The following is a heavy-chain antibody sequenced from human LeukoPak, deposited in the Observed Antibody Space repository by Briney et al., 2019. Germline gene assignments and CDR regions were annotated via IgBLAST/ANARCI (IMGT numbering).Heavy chain of an antibody. Sequence: GRSLRLSCAASGFTFSNFAMHWVRQAPGKGLEWVAIISYDGSNKYYADSVKGRFTISRDNAKNSLYLQMNSLRAEDTAVYYCARVSIVGATTGFDYWGQGTLVTVSS. CDR1: GFTFSNFA. V-gene: IGHV3-30*04. D-gene: IGHD1-26*01. CDR2: ISYDGSNK. J-gene: IGHJ4*02. CDR3: ARVSIVGATTGFDY.